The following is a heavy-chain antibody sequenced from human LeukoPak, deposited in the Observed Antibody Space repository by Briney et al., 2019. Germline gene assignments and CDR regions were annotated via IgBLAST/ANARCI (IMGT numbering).Heavy chain of an antibody. CDR2: IIPIFGTA. Sequence: GASVKVSCKASGGTFSSYAISWVRQAPGQGLEWMGGIIPIFGTANYAQKFQGRVTITTDESTSTAYMELGSLRSEDTAVYYCARNYYDSSGYYYSWGQGTLVTVSS. CDR3: ARNYYDSSGYYYS. CDR1: GGTFSSYA. V-gene: IGHV1-69*05. J-gene: IGHJ4*02. D-gene: IGHD3-22*01.